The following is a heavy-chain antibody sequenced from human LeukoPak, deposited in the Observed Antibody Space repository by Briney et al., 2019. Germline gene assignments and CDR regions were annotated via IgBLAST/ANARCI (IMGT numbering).Heavy chain of an antibody. CDR1: GFTVSSDY. J-gene: IGHJ3*02. V-gene: IGHV3-66*01. CDR3: ARGSPYSGYDLRAFDI. CDR2: IFSGAST. Sequence: GGSLRLSCAASGFTVSSDYLSWVRKAPGKGLEWVSVIFSGASTYYADSVKGRFTISRDNSKNTLYLHMNSLSAEDTAVYYCARGSPYSGYDLRAFDIWGQGTTVTVSS. D-gene: IGHD5-12*01.